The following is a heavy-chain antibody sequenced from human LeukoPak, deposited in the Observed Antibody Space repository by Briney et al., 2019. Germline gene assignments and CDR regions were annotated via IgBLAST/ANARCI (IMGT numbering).Heavy chain of an antibody. CDR3: ATSLRNTPYYYYGMDV. Sequence: ASVKVSCKASGGTFSSYAISWVRQAPGQGLEWMGGIIPIFGTANYAQKFQGRVTITADESTSTAYMELSSLRSEDTAVYYCATSLRNTPYYYYGMDVWGQGTTVTVSS. CDR1: GGTFSSYA. V-gene: IGHV1-69*13. D-gene: IGHD1-14*01. CDR2: IIPIFGTA. J-gene: IGHJ6*02.